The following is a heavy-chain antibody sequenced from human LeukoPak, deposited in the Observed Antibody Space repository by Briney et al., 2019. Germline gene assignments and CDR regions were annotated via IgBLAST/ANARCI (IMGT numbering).Heavy chain of an antibody. CDR2: IYYSGST. J-gene: IGHJ5*02. D-gene: IGHD2-15*01. CDR1: GGPISSGGYY. V-gene: IGHV4-31*03. Sequence: SQTLSLTCTVSGGPISSGGYYWSWIRQHPGTGLEWIGYIYYSGSTYYNPSLKSRVTISVDTSKNQFSLKLSSVTAADTAVYYCASPYCSGGSCYAKTWGQGTLVTVSS. CDR3: ASPYCSGGSCYAKT.